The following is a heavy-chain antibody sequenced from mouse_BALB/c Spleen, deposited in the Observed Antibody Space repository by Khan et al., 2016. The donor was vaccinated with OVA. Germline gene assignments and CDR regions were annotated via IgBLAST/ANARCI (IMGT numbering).Heavy chain of an antibody. CDR1: GYTFTTAG. D-gene: IGHD2-14*01. V-gene: IGHV9-4*02. CDR2: INTHSGVP. Sequence: QIQLVQSGPKLKKPGETVRISCKASGYTFTTAGIQWVQKMPGKGLKWIGWINTHSGVPKYAEDFKGRFAFSLEISVNTAYLQITNLKNEDTATYVCAGGGAAYCRNDGGAMEYWGQGTSVTVSS. J-gene: IGHJ4*01. CDR3: AGGGAAYCRNDGGAMEY.